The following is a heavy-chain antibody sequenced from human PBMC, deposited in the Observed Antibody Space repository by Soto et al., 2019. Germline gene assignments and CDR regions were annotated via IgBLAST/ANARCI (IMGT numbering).Heavy chain of an antibody. D-gene: IGHD3-10*01. CDR3: ARGLIVWYGELSRRGDHEYYVDV. J-gene: IGHJ6*03. V-gene: IGHV4-34*01. Sequence: QVQLQQWGTGLLKPSETLSLTCAVYGGSFSGYYWSWIRQPPGKGPAGIGDCNVSGRTNYNSSLKGRGSISVDTSKKRFYRKLSSVTAAHKAVYYCARGLIVWYGELSRRGDHEYYVDVWGKGTTVTVSS. CDR2: CNVSGRT. CDR1: GGSFSGYY.